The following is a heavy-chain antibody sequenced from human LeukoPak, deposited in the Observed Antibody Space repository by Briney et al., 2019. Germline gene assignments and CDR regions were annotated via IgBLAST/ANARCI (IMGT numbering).Heavy chain of an antibody. CDR1: GFTFSNYG. CDR3: ARDLVQLWSKDF. V-gene: IGHV3-33*01. Sequence: PGGSLRLSCAASGFTFSNYGMHWVRQAPGKGLEWVAVIWYHGRNEYYADSVKGRFTISRDNSKNTLYLQMNSLRAEDTAVYYCARDLVQLWSKDFWGQGTLVTVSS. CDR2: IWYHGRNE. J-gene: IGHJ4*02. D-gene: IGHD5-18*01.